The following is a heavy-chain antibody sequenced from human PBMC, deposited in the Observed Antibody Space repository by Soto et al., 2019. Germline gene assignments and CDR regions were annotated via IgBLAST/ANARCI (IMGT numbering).Heavy chain of an antibody. CDR2: IYWDDDK. CDR3: IQSRCGGDCLQSYASYYYYGMDV. J-gene: IGHJ6*02. V-gene: IGHV2-5*02. Sequence: QITLKESGPPLVKPTQTLTLTCTFSAFSLSTGGVGVGWIRQPPGKALEWLALIYWDDDKRYSPSLRSRLTIPKDTSKNQFVLTMTNMYPVDTATYYCIQSRCGGDCLQSYASYYYYGMDVWGQGTTVTVSS. D-gene: IGHD2-21*02. CDR1: AFSLSTGGVG.